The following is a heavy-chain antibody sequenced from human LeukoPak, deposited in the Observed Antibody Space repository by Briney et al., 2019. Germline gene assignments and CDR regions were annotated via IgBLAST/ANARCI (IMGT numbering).Heavy chain of an antibody. D-gene: IGHD1-1*01. CDR1: GGTYSSYA. J-gene: IGHJ4*02. V-gene: IGHV1-69*04. Sequence: SVKVSFKASGGTYSSYAISWVRQAPGQGLEWMGRIIPILGIANYAQKFQGRVTITADKSTSTAYMELSSLRSEDTAVYYCARVEGWNEYYFDYWGQGTLVTVSS. CDR2: IIPILGIA. CDR3: ARVEGWNEYYFDY.